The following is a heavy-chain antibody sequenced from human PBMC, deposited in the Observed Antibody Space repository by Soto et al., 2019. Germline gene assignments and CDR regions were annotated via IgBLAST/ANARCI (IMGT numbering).Heavy chain of an antibody. D-gene: IGHD5-18*01. V-gene: IGHV4-59*01. CDR2: IYYSGST. J-gene: IGHJ4*02. Sequence: PSETLSLTCTVSGGSISSYYWSWIRQPPGKGLEWIGYIYYSGSTKYNPSLKSRVSISADTSKNQFSLKLSSVTAADTAVYYCARGGGYSYVYWGQGTLVTVSS. CDR3: ARGGGYSYVY. CDR1: GGSISSYY.